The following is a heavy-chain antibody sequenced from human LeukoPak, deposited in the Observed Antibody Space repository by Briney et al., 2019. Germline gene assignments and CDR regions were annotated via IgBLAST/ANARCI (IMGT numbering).Heavy chain of an antibody. V-gene: IGHV1-3*01. Sequence: GASLTLSCTASGYTFTSYAMHWVRQAPGQRLEWVGCINAGNGNTKYSQTFQGRFTITRDTSTNTAYLQLNSLRSEDTAGYYCARAYSSGWYVQLDYWGQGTLVTVSS. CDR3: ARAYSSGWYVQLDY. J-gene: IGHJ4*02. CDR1: GYTFTSYA. CDR2: INAGNGNT. D-gene: IGHD6-19*01.